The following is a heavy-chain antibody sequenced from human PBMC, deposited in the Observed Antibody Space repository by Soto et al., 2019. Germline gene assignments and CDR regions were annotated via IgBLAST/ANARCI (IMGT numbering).Heavy chain of an antibody. D-gene: IGHD6-19*01. CDR2: IFSGGST. Sequence: EVQLVETGGGLIQPGGSLRLSCAASGLTVRSNYMSWVRQAPGKGLEWVSLIFSGGSTYYADSVKGRFTISRDNSKNMVYLQMNSLRAEDTAVYYCAGEVGSDGWYYYYFGMDAWGQGTTVTVSS. CDR1: GLTVRSNY. J-gene: IGHJ6*02. V-gene: IGHV3-53*02. CDR3: AGEVGSDGWYYYYFGMDA.